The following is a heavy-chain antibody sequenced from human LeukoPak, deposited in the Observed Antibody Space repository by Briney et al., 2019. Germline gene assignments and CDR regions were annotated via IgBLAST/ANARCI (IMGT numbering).Heavy chain of an antibody. CDR1: GFTFSIYA. D-gene: IGHD6-19*01. CDR2: ISTNGGST. CDR3: VKSRSGLVREKVFDY. J-gene: IGHJ4*02. Sequence: PGGSLRLSCSASGFTFSIYAMHWVRQAPGKGLEYVSVISTNGGSTYYAYSVKGRFTISRDNSKNTLYLQMSSLRADDTAVYYCVKSRSGLVREKVFDYWGQGTLVTVAS. V-gene: IGHV3-64D*09.